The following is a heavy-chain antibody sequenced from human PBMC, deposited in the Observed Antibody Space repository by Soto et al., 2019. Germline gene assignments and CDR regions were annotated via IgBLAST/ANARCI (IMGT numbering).Heavy chain of an antibody. V-gene: IGHV3-13*01. CDR3: ARVGSRGFSWNWFEP. J-gene: IGHJ5*01. CDR2: IDSAGDA. Sequence: EVQLVESGGGLVQPGGSLRLSCAASGFTFSSHDMHWVRQVTGKGLEWVSGIDSAGDAKYPASVKGRFTISRENAKNSLHLQMNSLRAGDTAVYYCARVGSRGFSWNWFEPWGQGTLVTVSS. CDR1: GFTFSSHD. D-gene: IGHD3-10*01.